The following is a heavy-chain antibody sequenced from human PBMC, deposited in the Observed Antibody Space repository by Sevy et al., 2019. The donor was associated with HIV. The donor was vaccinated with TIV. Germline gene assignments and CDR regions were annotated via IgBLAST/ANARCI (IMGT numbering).Heavy chain of an antibody. CDR3: ARDYLARAIFGVVSGGFDP. J-gene: IGHJ5*02. D-gene: IGHD3-3*01. CDR1: GGTFSSYA. Sequence: ASVKVSCKASGGTFSSYAISWVRQAPGQGLEWMGGIIPIFGTANYAQKFQGRVTITADESTGTAYMELSSLRSEDTAVYYCARDYLARAIFGVVSGGFDPWGQGTLVTVSS. V-gene: IGHV1-69*13. CDR2: IIPIFGTA.